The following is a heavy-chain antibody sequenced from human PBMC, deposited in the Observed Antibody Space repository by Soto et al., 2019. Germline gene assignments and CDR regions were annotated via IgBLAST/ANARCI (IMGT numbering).Heavy chain of an antibody. CDR1: GYTFTHYY. D-gene: IGHD2-15*01. CDR3: ARDVVVVAATHYDAFDI. J-gene: IGHJ3*02. Sequence: GAAGKVSCKAPGYTFTHYYIHWVRQAPGQRVEWMGIINPSGGSTSYAQKFQGRVTMTRDTSTSTVYMELSSLRSEDTAVYYCARDVVVVAATHYDAFDIWGQGTMVTVSS. CDR2: INPSGGST. V-gene: IGHV1-46*01.